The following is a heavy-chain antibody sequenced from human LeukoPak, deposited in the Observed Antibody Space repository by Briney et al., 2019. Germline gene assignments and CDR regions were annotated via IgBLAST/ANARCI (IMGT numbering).Heavy chain of an antibody. V-gene: IGHV4-61*02. D-gene: IGHD6-13*01. CDR3: ARAGSSWYLDY. Sequence: PSETLSLTCAVSGGSISSGGYSWSWIRQPAGKGLEWIGRIYTSGSTNYNPSLKSRVTMSVDTSKNQFSLKLSSVTAADTAVYYCARAGSSWYLDYWGQGTLVTVSS. CDR2: IYTSGST. J-gene: IGHJ4*02. CDR1: GGSISSGGYS.